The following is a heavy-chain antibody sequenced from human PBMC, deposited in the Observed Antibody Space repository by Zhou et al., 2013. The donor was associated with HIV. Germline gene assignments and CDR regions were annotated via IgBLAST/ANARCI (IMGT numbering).Heavy chain of an antibody. Sequence: QVQLVQSGAEVKKPGSSVKVSCKASGGTFNNYAISWVRQAPGQGLEWMGGIIPIFDTIKYAQMFQDRVTITTDESTSTAYMELNSLISEDTAMYYCARGPLYGLGYYMDVWGKGTTVTVSS. CDR1: GGTFNNYA. CDR2: IIPIFDTI. D-gene: IGHD3-16*01. V-gene: IGHV1-69*05. CDR3: ARGPLYGLGYYMDV. J-gene: IGHJ6*03.